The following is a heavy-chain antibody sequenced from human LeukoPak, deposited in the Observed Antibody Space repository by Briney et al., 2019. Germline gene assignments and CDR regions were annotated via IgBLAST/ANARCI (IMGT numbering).Heavy chain of an antibody. V-gene: IGHV3-7*01. CDR3: ARVNRYYDILTGAPHFDY. Sequence: GGSLRLSCAASGFTFSSYWMTWVRQAPGKGLEWVANIKKDGSEKSYVDSVKGRFTISRDNAKNSLYLQMNSLRAEDTAVYYCARVNRYYDILTGAPHFDYWGQGTLVTVSS. D-gene: IGHD3-9*01. CDR1: GFTFSSYW. CDR2: IKKDGSEK. J-gene: IGHJ4*02.